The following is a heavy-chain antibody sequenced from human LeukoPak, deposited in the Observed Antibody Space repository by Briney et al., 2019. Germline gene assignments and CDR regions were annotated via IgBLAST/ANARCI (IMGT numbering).Heavy chain of an antibody. D-gene: IGHD4-17*01. CDR1: GYTFTGYY. Sequence: GASVKVSCKASGYTFTGYYVQWVRQAPGQGLEWMGWINPNSGGTSYAQKFQGRVTMTRGTSTSTVYMELSRLRSDDTAVYYCARAYTVTANYYYMDVWGKGTTVTVSS. V-gene: IGHV1-2*02. J-gene: IGHJ6*03. CDR2: INPNSGGT. CDR3: ARAYTVTANYYYMDV.